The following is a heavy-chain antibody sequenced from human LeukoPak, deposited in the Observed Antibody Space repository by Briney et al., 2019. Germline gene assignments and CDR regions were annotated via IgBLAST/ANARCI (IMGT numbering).Heavy chain of an antibody. J-gene: IGHJ4*02. V-gene: IGHV3-23*01. Sequence: PGGSLRLPCAASGLTFSDYSMTWVRQAPEKGLFWVSGISAGGGSTYYADSVRGRFSISRDNSRNTLYLQMNSLRAEDTAVYYCAKDAAGPEYWGQGTLVTVSS. CDR3: AKDAAGPEY. CDR1: GLTFSDYS. D-gene: IGHD6-13*01. CDR2: ISAGGGST.